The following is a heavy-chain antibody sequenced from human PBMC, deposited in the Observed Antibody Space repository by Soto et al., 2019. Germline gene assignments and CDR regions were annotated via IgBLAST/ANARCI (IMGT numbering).Heavy chain of an antibody. J-gene: IGHJ4*02. CDR2: ISWNSDSI. V-gene: IGHV3-9*01. CDR1: GFTFDHYA. Sequence: EVQLVESGGGLVQPGRSLRLSCAASGFTFDHYAMHWVRQAPGKGLEWVSGISWNSDSIGYADSVKGRFTISRDSAKNSLYLQMNSLRAEDTALYYCAKDFGYTAMVFSFEYWGRGTLVTVSS. D-gene: IGHD5-18*01. CDR3: AKDFGYTAMVFSFEY.